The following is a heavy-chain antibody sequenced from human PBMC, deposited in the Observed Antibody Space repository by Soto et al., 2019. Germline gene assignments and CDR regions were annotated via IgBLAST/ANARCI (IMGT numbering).Heavy chain of an antibody. CDR3: ARDRGLGYYYMDV. V-gene: IGHV1-2*04. CDR1: GYTFTGYY. CDR2: INPNSGGT. D-gene: IGHD6-25*01. J-gene: IGHJ6*03. Sequence: ASVKVSCKASGYTFTGYYMHWVRQAPGQGLEWMGWINPNSGGTNYAQKFQGWVTMTRDTSISTAYMELSRLRSDDTAVYYCARDRGLGYYYMDVWGKGTTVTVSS.